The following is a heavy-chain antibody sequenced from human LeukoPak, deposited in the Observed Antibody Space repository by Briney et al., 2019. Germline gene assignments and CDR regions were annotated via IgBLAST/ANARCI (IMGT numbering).Heavy chain of an antibody. D-gene: IGHD3-22*01. CDR1: GFTFSSYA. J-gene: IGHJ4*02. CDR2: INAGNGNT. Sequence: GGSLRLSCAASGFTFSSYAMHWVRQAPGQRLEWMGWINAGNGNTKYSQKFQGRVTITRDTSASTAYMELSSLRSEDTAVYYCARDSSTLYYYDSSGPKDWGQGTLVTVSS. V-gene: IGHV1-3*01. CDR3: ARDSSTLYYYDSSGPKD.